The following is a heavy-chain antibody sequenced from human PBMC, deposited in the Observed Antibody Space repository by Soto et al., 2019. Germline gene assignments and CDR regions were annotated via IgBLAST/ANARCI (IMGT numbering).Heavy chain of an antibody. CDR3: ARAAGAVAGPFDY. D-gene: IGHD6-19*01. CDR2: ISAYNGNT. V-gene: IGHV1-18*04. CDR1: GYTFTSYG. J-gene: IGHJ4*02. Sequence: QVQLVQSGAEVKKPGASVKVSCKASGYTFTSYGISWVRQAPGQGLEWMGWISAYNGNTNYAQKLQGRVTMTTDTSTSTADRELRRLRSDDTAVYCGARAAGAVAGPFDYWGQETLVTVSS.